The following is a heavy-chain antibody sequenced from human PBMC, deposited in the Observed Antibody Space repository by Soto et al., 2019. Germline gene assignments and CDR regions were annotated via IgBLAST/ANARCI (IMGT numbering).Heavy chain of an antibody. J-gene: IGHJ6*02. V-gene: IGHV3-30-3*01. D-gene: IGHD6-6*01. CDR1: GFTFSSYA. CDR3: AREDGEQLVQAYYYYGMDV. Sequence: GGSLRLSCAASGFTFSSYAMHWVRQAPGKGLEWVAVISYDGSNKYYADSVKGRFTISRDNSKNTLYLQMNSLRAEDTAVYYCAREDGEQLVQAYYYYGMDVWGQGTTVTVSS. CDR2: ISYDGSNK.